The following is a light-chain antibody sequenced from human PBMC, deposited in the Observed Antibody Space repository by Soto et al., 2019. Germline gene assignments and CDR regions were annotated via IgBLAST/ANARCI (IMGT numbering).Light chain of an antibody. CDR1: SSDIGGHIS. CDR3: CSSAGAFYV. Sequence: QSALTQPRSVSGSPGQSVTISCTGTSSDIGGHISVSWFPQHPGKAPKLMIYDVSKRPSGVPDRFSGSKSGNTASLTISGLQAEDEADYYCCSSAGAFYVFGTGTKVTVL. V-gene: IGLV2-11*01. CDR2: DVS. J-gene: IGLJ1*01.